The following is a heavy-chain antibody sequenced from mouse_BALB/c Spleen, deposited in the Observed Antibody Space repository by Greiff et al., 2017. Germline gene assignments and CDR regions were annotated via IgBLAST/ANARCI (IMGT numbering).Heavy chain of an antibody. CDR1: GFAFSSYD. CDR2: ISSGGGST. Sequence: DVKLVESGGGLVKPGGSLKLSCAASGFAFSSYDMSWVRQTPEKRLEWVAYISSGGGSTYYPDTVKGRFTISRDNAKNTLYLQMSSLKSEDTAMYYCARPPTGRGDFDYWGQGTTLTVSS. D-gene: IGHD4-1*02. J-gene: IGHJ2*01. V-gene: IGHV5-12-1*01. CDR3: ARPPTGRGDFDY.